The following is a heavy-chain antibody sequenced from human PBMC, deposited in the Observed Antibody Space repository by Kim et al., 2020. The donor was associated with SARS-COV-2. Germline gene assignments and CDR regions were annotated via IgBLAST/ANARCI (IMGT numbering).Heavy chain of an antibody. CDR3: ARDFDWALDL. J-gene: IGHJ5*02. D-gene: IGHD3-9*01. CDR2: ISPDDI. V-gene: IGHV3-21*05. CDR1: GFALSSYS. Sequence: GGSLRLSCVASGFALSSYSMKGVRQAPGKGLEWLSYISPDDIYYADSVKGRFTISRDNAKNALYLQMNSLRDGDTAVYFCARDFDWALDLWGQGTLVTVSS.